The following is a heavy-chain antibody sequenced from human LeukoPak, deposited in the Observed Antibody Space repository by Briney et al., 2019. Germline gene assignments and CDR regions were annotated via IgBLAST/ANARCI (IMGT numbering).Heavy chain of an antibody. D-gene: IGHD6-13*01. J-gene: IGHJ3*02. V-gene: IGHV3-7*01. CDR2: IKQDGSEK. Sequence: PGGSLRLSCAASGFTFSTYWMHWVRQAPGKGLEWVANIKQDGSEKYYVDSVKGRFTISRDNAKNSLYLQMNSLRAEDTAVYYCARDLYSSSWYAFDIWGQGTMVTVSS. CDR1: GFTFSTYW. CDR3: ARDLYSSSWYAFDI.